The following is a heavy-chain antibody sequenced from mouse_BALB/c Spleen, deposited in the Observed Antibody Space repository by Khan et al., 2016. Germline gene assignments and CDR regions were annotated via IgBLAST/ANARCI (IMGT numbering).Heavy chain of an antibody. D-gene: IGHD2-4*01. V-gene: IGHV2-9*02. Sequence: QMQLEESGPGLVAPSQSLSITCTVSGFSLTNSGVHWIRQPPGKGLEWLGVIWPGGSTDYNSALMSRLSITKDNSQNQVFLKMISLQTDDTAMYYCARDDQDYDACFASWGQGTLVIVSA. J-gene: IGHJ3*01. CDR2: IWPGGST. CDR1: GFSLTNSG. CDR3: ARDDQDYDACFAS.